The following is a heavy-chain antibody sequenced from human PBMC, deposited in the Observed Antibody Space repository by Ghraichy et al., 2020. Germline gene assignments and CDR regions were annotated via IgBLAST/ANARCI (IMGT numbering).Heavy chain of an antibody. J-gene: IGHJ4*02. D-gene: IGHD6-19*01. Sequence: GGSLRLSCAASGFTFSSYAMHWVRQAPGKGLEWVAVISYDGSNKYYADSVKGRFTISRDNSKNTLYLQMNSLRAEDTAVYYCARESRRSSGWYGSLDYWGQGTLVTVSS. CDR3: ARESRRSSGWYGSLDY. CDR1: GFTFSSYA. CDR2: ISYDGSNK. V-gene: IGHV3-30*04.